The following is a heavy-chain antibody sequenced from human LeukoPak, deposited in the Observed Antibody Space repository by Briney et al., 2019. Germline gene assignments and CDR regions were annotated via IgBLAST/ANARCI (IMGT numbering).Heavy chain of an antibody. CDR3: AKEPGDYVSLYYFDY. CDR1: GFTFSSYG. V-gene: IGHV3-30*18. CDR2: ISYDGSNK. D-gene: IGHD4-17*01. Sequence: GGSLRLSCAASGFTFSSYGMQWVRQAPGKGLEWVAVISYDGSNKYYADSVKGRFTISRDNSKNTLYLQMNSLRAEDTAVYYCAKEPGDYVSLYYFDYWGQGTLVTVSS. J-gene: IGHJ4*02.